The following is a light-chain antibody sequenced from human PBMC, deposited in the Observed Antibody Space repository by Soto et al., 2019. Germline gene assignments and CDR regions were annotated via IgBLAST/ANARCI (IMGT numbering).Light chain of an antibody. CDR3: QQYSSSPMYT. Sequence: EIVLTQSPGTLSLSPGERATLSCRASQSVSSSYLAWYQQKPGQAPRLLIYGASSRATGIPDRFSGSGSGTDFTLTISRLEPEDFAVYYCQQYSSSPMYTFGQGTNLEIK. CDR1: QSVSSSY. V-gene: IGKV3-20*01. CDR2: GAS. J-gene: IGKJ2*01.